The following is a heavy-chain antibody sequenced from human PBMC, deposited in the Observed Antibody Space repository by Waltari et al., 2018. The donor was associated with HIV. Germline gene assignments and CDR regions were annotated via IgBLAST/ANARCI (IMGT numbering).Heavy chain of an antibody. Sequence: EVQLLESGGGLVQPGGSLRLSCAASGFTFSNYAMSWVRQAPGKGLEGVSAISGSGGSTYYADSVKGRFTISRDNSKNTLYLQMNSLRAEDTAVYYCAQGCSTSCYAFDYWGQGTLVTVSS. CDR2: ISGSGGST. V-gene: IGHV3-23*01. CDR3: AQGCSTSCYAFDY. D-gene: IGHD2-2*01. CDR1: GFTFSNYA. J-gene: IGHJ4*02.